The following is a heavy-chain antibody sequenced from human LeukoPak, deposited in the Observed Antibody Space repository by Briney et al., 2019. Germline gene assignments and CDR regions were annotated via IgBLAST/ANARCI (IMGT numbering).Heavy chain of an antibody. CDR2: IYYSGST. D-gene: IGHD5-24*01. CDR1: GGSISSSSYY. V-gene: IGHV4-31*03. J-gene: IGHJ6*03. CDR3: ARVGSEMATIRTLGYYYYMDV. Sequence: SETLSLTCTVSGGSISSSSYYWGWIRQHPGKGLEWIGYIYYSGSTYYNPSLKSRVTISVDTSKNQFSLKLSSVTAADTAVYYCARVGSEMATIRTLGYYYYMDVWGKGTTVTVSS.